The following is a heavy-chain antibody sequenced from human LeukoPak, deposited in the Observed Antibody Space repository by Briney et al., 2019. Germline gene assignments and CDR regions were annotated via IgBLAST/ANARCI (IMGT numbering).Heavy chain of an antibody. J-gene: IGHJ4*02. CDR1: GFTFNTYS. V-gene: IGHV3-23*01. CDR2: VIGSGKST. D-gene: IGHD3-22*01. Sequence: GGSLRLSCAASGFTFNTYSMSWVRRAPGKGLEWVSGVIGSGKSTFYADSVKGRFTISRDNSRNTLYLQMNSLRVEDTAVYYCTRPHVDGGYYYHQYWGQGTLVTVSS. CDR3: TRPHVDGGYYYHQY.